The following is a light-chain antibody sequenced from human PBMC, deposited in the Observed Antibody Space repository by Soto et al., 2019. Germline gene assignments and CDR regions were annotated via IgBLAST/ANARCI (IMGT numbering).Light chain of an antibody. CDR2: GAS. V-gene: IGKV3-15*01. J-gene: IGKJ4*01. CDR1: QSVGSA. Sequence: EIVMTQSPATLSVSPGETATLSCRASQSVGSAVAWYQHKPGQAPRLLIVGASIRATGVPGRFSGGGSGTEFTLNIIGLQSEDFAVYYCQQDKNWPPLTFGGGTTVEIK. CDR3: QQDKNWPPLT.